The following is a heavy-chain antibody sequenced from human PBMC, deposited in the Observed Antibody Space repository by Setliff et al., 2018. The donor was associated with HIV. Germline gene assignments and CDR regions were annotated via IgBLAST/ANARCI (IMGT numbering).Heavy chain of an antibody. CDR1: GFTFSDYY. Sequence: GGSLRLSCAASGFTFSDYYMSWIRQAPGKGLEWVSYISSSGSYTNYADSVKGRFTISRDNAKNSLYLKMSSLRADDTAVYYCVREWVADPWGQGTLVTVSS. CDR3: VREWVADP. D-gene: IGHD1-26*01. CDR2: ISSSGSYT. J-gene: IGHJ5*02. V-gene: IGHV3-11*05.